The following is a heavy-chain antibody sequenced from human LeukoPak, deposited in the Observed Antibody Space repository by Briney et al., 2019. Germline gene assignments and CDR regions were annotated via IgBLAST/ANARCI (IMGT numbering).Heavy chain of an antibody. CDR2: IYTSGST. Sequence: SETLSFTSTVSGGSISSYYWSWIRQPPGKVLKGIGYIYTSGSTNYNASLKSRVTISVDTSKNQFSLKLSSVTAADTAVYYCARHGGGSYISPSYYFDYWGQGTLVTVSS. CDR1: GGSISSYY. J-gene: IGHJ4*02. CDR3: ARHGGGSYISPSYYFDY. V-gene: IGHV4-4*09. D-gene: IGHD1-26*01.